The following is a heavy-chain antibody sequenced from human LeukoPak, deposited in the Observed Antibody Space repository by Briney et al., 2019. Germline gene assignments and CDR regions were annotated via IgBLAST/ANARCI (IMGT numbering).Heavy chain of an antibody. V-gene: IGHV4-4*07. J-gene: IGHJ3*02. CDR1: GGSISSYF. D-gene: IGHD3-22*01. Sequence: SETLSLTCTVSGGSISSYFWSWIRQPAGKGLEWIWRIYTSGSTNYNPSLKSRVTMSVDTSMNQFSLKLSSVTAADTAVYYCARYDSSAHDAFDIWGQGTMVTVSS. CDR3: ARYDSSAHDAFDI. CDR2: IYTSGST.